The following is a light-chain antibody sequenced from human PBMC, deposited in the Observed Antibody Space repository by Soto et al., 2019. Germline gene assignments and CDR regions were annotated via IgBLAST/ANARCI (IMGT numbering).Light chain of an antibody. V-gene: IGKV3-20*01. CDR1: QSVSNNY. CDR2: GAS. Sequence: EIVLTHSPGTLSLSPGERATLSCRASQSVSNNYLAWYQQKPGQAPRLLIYGASNRATGIPDRFSGSGSGTDFTLTISSLQSEDFAVYYCQQYNNWPPITFGQGTRLEI. J-gene: IGKJ5*01. CDR3: QQYNNWPPIT.